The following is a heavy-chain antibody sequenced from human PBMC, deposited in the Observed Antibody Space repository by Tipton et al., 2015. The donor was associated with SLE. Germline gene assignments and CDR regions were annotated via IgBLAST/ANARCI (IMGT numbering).Heavy chain of an antibody. Sequence: QLVQSGAEVKEPGASVKVSCKASGYTFVRYGIGWVRQAPGQGLEWMGYISPNNGHNQYPQKAQGRVTVTTDTSTSTVYMEIRSLRSDDTAVYYCARYSSGWYDPFDSWGQGTLVTVSS. V-gene: IGHV1-18*01. CDR2: ISPNNGHN. CDR1: GYTFVRYG. D-gene: IGHD6-13*01. CDR3: ARYSSGWYDPFDS. J-gene: IGHJ4*02.